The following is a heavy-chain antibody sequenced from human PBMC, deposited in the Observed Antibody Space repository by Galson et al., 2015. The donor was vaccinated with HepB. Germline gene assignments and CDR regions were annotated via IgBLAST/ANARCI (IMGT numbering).Heavy chain of an antibody. CDR2: ISSSSSTI. J-gene: IGHJ3*02. CDR1: GFTFSSYS. Sequence: SLRLSCAASGFTFSSYSMNWVRQAPGKGLEWVSYISSSSSTIYYADSVKGRFTISRDNAKNSLYLQMNSLRDEDTAVYYCARRRYSYGPDAFDIWGQGTMVTVSS. V-gene: IGHV3-48*02. D-gene: IGHD5-18*01. CDR3: ARRRYSYGPDAFDI.